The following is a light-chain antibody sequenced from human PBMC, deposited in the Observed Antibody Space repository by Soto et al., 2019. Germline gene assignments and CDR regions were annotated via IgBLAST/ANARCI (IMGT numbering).Light chain of an antibody. CDR1: QSVSSY. V-gene: IGKV3-11*01. Sequence: EIVLTQSPATLSLSPGERATLSCRASQSVSSYLAWYQQKPGQAPRLLIYDASNRATGIPARFSGSGSGTDFTRTISSLEPEDFAVYYCQQRSNWLRTFGQGTKLEIK. CDR2: DAS. J-gene: IGKJ2*01. CDR3: QQRSNWLRT.